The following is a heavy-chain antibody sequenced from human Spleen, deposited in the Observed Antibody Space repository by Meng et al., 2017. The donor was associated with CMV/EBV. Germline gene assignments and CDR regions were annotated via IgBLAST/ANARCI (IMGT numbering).Heavy chain of an antibody. CDR3: ARDLLEGRY. D-gene: IGHD3-3*01. J-gene: IGHJ4*02. CDR1: GFAFSRFT. Sequence: LSCAASGFAFSRFTMHWVRQAPGKGLEWVTVISYDGNIKYYADSVKGRFTISRDNSKNTLYLQMNSLRAEDTAVYYCARDLLEGRYWGQGTLVTVSS. CDR2: ISYDGNIK. V-gene: IGHV3-30-3*01.